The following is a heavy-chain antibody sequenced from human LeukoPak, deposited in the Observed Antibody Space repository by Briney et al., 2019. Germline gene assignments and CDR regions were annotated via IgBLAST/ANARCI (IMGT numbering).Heavy chain of an antibody. Sequence: SETLSLTCTVSGGSISSGSYYWSWIRQPAGKGLEWIGYIYHSGSTNYNPSLKSRFTISLDTSKNQFSLKLSSVTAADTAVYYCARTYYYGSGRYFDYWGQGTLVTVSS. CDR2: IYHSGST. CDR1: GGSISSGSYY. J-gene: IGHJ4*02. D-gene: IGHD3-10*01. CDR3: ARTYYYGSGRYFDY. V-gene: IGHV4-61*10.